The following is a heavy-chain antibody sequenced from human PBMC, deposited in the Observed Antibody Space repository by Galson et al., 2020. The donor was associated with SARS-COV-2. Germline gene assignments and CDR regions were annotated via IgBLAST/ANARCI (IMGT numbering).Heavy chain of an antibody. D-gene: IGHD3-10*01. Sequence: GGLLRLTCPASGHTLSDHFMDCVRQAQGKGLEWVGPLRNKATRYSTEYATSVRGRFIISREDSKNPLSLQMSSLTTEDTAVYYCTRDWSGGGGYWGRGTLVTVSS. J-gene: IGHJ4*02. CDR3: TRDWSGGGGY. V-gene: IGHV3-72*01. CDR1: GHTLSDHF. CDR2: LRNKATRYST.